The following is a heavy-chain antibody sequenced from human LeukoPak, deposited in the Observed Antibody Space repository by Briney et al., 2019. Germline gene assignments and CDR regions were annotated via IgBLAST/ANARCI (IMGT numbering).Heavy chain of an antibody. CDR2: ISWNSGSI. J-gene: IGHJ4*02. Sequence: HSGGSLRLSCAASGFTFSSYWMHWVRQAPGKGRVWVLGISWNSGSIGYADSVKGRFTISRDNAKNSLYLQMNSLRAEDMALYYCAKGASSSWQLEYYFDYWGQGTLVTVSS. D-gene: IGHD6-13*01. V-gene: IGHV3-9*03. CDR1: GFTFSSYW. CDR3: AKGASSSWQLEYYFDY.